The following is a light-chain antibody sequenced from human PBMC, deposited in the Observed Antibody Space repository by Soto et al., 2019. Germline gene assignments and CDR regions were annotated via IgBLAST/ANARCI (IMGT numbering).Light chain of an antibody. J-gene: IGLJ3*02. CDR3: CSYAGNSLWV. CDR1: SSDVGGYNY. Sequence: QSALTQPRSVSGSPGQSVTISCTGTSSDVGGYNYVSWYQQHPGKAPKLVIYDVSKRPSGVPDRFSGSKSGNTASLTISGRQAEDEADYYCCSYAGNSLWVFGGGTKLTVL. V-gene: IGLV2-11*01. CDR2: DVS.